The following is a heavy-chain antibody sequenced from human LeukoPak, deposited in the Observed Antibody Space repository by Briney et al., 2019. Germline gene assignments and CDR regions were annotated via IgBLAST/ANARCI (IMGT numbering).Heavy chain of an antibody. V-gene: IGHV3-23*01. CDR3: AKDDDWGRYKH. Sequence: PGGSLRLSCAASGFTFSSHGMNWVRQAPGKGLEWVPGISPSGGITYYTDSVKGRFTISRDNSKNTQSLQMNSLRAEDTAVYYCAKDDDWGRYKHWGQGTLVTVSS. CDR2: ISPSGGIT. D-gene: IGHD3-16*01. J-gene: IGHJ1*01. CDR1: GFTFSSHG.